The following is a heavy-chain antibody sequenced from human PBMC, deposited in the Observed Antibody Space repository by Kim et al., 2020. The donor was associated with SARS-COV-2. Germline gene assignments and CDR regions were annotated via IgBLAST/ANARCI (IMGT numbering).Heavy chain of an antibody. V-gene: IGHV4-39*01. CDR3: ARQGSSGWADFDY. D-gene: IGHD6-19*01. J-gene: IGHJ4*02. Sequence: YNPSLKSRVTISVDTSKNQFSLKLSSVTAADTAVYYCARQGSSGWADFDYWGQGTLVTVSS.